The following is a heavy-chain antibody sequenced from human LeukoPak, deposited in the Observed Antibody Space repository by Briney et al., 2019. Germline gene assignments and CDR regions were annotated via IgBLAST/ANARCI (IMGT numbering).Heavy chain of an antibody. V-gene: IGHV3-74*01. CDR3: AKDIQCTY. CDR1: GFSFSSSW. CDR2: MNSDGSIT. Sequence: PGGSLRLSCAASGFSFSSSWMHWVRQAPGKGLVWVSRMNSDGSITTYADSVKGRFAISRDNSKNTLYLEMNSLRAEDTAVYFCAKDIQCTYWGQGALVTVSS. D-gene: IGHD2-21*01. J-gene: IGHJ4*02.